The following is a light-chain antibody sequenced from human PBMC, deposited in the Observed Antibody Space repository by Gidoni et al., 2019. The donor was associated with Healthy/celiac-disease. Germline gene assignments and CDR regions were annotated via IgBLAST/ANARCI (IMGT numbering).Light chain of an antibody. CDR1: SSDVGGYNY. CDR2: DVS. CDR3: SSYTSSSTPLA. Sequence: QSALTQPASVSGSPGQSITISCTGTSSDVGGYNYVSWYQQHPGKAPKLMIYDVSNRPPGVSNRFSGSKSGNTASLTISGLQAEDEADYYCSSYTSSSTPLAFGTGTKVTVL. V-gene: IGLV2-14*03. J-gene: IGLJ1*01.